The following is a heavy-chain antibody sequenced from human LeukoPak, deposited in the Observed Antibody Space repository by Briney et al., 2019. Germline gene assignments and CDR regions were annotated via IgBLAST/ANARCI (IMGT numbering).Heavy chain of an antibody. CDR1: GFTFSSYA. D-gene: IGHD3-22*01. CDR3: TTKFYYYDSSGYYFRLLSDAFDI. Sequence: PGRSLRLSCAASGFTFSSYAMHWVRQAPGKGLEWVAVISYDGSNKYYADSVKGRFTISRDNAKNSLYLQMNSLRAEDTAVYYCTTKFYYYDSSGYYFRLLSDAFDIWGQGTMVTVSS. V-gene: IGHV3-30*04. CDR2: ISYDGSNK. J-gene: IGHJ3*02.